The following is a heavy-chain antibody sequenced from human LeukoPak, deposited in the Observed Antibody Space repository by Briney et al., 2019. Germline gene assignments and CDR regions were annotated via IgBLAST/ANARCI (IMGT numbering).Heavy chain of an antibody. J-gene: IGHJ3*02. CDR1: GYSFTSYW. D-gene: IGHD4-17*01. CDR3: ARRVGSDYGHSHAFDI. V-gene: IGHV5-51*01. Sequence: GESLKISCKGSGYSFTSYWIAWVRQMPGKGQEWMGIIYPGDSDTRYSPSFQGQVTISADKSINTAYLQWSSLKASDTAMCYCARRVGSDYGHSHAFDIWGQGTMVTVSS. CDR2: IYPGDSDT.